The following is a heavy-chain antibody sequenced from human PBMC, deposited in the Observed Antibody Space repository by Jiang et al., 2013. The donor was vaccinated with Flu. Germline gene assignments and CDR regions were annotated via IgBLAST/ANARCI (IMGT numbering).Heavy chain of an antibody. CDR2: IIPILGIA. CDR3: ARDYYDSSGYYYRLDY. V-gene: IGHV1-69*10. CDR1: GTFSSYA. J-gene: IGHJ4*02. Sequence: GTFSSYAISWVRQAPGQGLEWMGGIIPILGIANYAQKFQGRVTITADKSTSTAYMELSSLRSEDTAVYYCARDYYDSSGYYYRLDYWGQGTLVTVSS. D-gene: IGHD3-22*01.